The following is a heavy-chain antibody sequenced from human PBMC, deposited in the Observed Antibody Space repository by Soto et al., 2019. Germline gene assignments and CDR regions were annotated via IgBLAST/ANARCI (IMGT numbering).Heavy chain of an antibody. Sequence: EVQLVESGGGLVQPGGSLRLSCVASGFTFRSSGMHWVRQAPGKGLVWVSRINSDATTKNYADYVQGRFTIARDNAENTLYLQMDSLTAEDTAVYYCARGPTGWYGYDYWGQGTLVTVSS. J-gene: IGHJ4*02. CDR2: INSDATTK. CDR1: GFTFRSSG. CDR3: ARGPTGWYGYDY. V-gene: IGHV3-74*01. D-gene: IGHD6-19*01.